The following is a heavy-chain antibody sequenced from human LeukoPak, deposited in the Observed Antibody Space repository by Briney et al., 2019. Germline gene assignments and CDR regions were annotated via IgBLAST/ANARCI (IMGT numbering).Heavy chain of an antibody. V-gene: IGHV1-69*05. J-gene: IGHJ6*03. CDR2: IIPIFGTA. Sequence: SVKVSCKASGGTFSSYAISWVRQAPGQGLEWMGRIIPIFGTANYAQKFQGRVTITTDESTSTAYMELSSLRSEDTAVYYCARGGPTAAVYYYYMDVWGKGTTVIVSS. CDR3: ARGGPTAAVYYYYMDV. D-gene: IGHD6-13*01. CDR1: GGTFSSYA.